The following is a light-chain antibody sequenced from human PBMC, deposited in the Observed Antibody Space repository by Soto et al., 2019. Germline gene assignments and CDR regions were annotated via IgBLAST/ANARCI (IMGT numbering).Light chain of an antibody. Sequence: EVVLTQSPGTLSLSPGERSTLSCSSSQSVSGDYLAWYQQKPGQAPRLLIYSASLKPAGIPDRFSGSGSATDFTLTISRLEPEDFALFYCHQYGSSPITFGQGTRLEI. V-gene: IGKV3-20*01. CDR2: SAS. CDR1: QSVSGDY. CDR3: HQYGSSPIT. J-gene: IGKJ5*01.